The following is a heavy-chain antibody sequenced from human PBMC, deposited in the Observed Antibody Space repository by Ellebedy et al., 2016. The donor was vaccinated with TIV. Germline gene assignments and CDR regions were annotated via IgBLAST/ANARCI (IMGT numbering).Heavy chain of an antibody. J-gene: IGHJ5*02. CDR3: ARSLEEYYYGSGALDP. CDR1: GFSFSTYA. Sequence: GESLKISCAASGFSFSTYAMTWVRQAPGKGPEWVSYISSSSSDIYYGDSVQGRFTISRDNAKNSLYLQMNSLRAEDTAVYYCARSLEEYYYGSGALDPWGQGTLVTVAS. CDR2: ISSSSSDI. V-gene: IGHV3-21*01. D-gene: IGHD3-10*01.